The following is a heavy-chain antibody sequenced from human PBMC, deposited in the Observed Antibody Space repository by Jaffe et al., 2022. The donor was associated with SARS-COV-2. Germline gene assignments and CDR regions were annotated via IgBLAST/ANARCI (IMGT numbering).Heavy chain of an antibody. CDR3: ARVCACTGYKYFDY. Sequence: EVQLVESGGGLVQPGGSLRLSCAASGFTFSDHYMDWVRQAPGKGLEWVGRTRNKAKSYTTEYAASVKGRFTISRDDSKNSLYLQMNSLKTEDTAVYYCARVCACTGYKYFDYWGQGTLVTVSS. D-gene: IGHD6-25*01. V-gene: IGHV3-72*01. J-gene: IGHJ4*02. CDR1: GFTFSDHY. CDR2: TRNKAKSYTT.